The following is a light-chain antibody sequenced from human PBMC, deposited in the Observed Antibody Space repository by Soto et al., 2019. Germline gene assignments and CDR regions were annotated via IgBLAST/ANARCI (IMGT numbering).Light chain of an antibody. V-gene: IGKV1-5*03. J-gene: IGKJ2*01. CDR3: QQYDRFPYT. Sequence: DIQMTQSPSTLSASVGDTVTITCRASQSISNWLAWYQQKPGQAPKLLIHKASTLESGVPSRFSGSVSRTEFTLTVSSLQPDDFATFYCQQYDRFPYTVGQGTNLEIK. CDR2: KAS. CDR1: QSISNW.